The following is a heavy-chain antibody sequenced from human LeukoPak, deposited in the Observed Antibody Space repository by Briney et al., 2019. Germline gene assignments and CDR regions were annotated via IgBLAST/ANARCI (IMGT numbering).Heavy chain of an antibody. CDR2: IYSGDST. CDR1: GFTVSSNY. J-gene: IGHJ4*02. CDR3: AKDTAQGYTFGTIEQDY. Sequence: GGSLRLSCAASGFTVSSNYMSWVRQAPGKGLEWVSVIYSGDSTHYAESVKGRFTISRDNSKNTLYLEMNRLRADDTAVYYCAKDTAQGYTFGTIEQDYWGQGTLVTVAS. V-gene: IGHV3-53*01. D-gene: IGHD5-12*01.